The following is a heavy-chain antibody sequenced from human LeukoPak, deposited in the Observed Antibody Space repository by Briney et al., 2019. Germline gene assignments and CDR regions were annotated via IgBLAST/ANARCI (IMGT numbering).Heavy chain of an antibody. Sequence: PGKSLRLSCAASGFSFSSYAIYWVRQAPGKGLGWVAVIWSDGNNKYYSDSVKGRFTISRDNSNNTLYLEMNSLRAEDTAVYYCASQSTPVLPFDIWGQGTMVTVSS. V-gene: IGHV3-33*07. J-gene: IGHJ3*02. CDR2: IWSDGNNK. CDR1: GFSFSSYA. CDR3: ASQSTPVLPFDI.